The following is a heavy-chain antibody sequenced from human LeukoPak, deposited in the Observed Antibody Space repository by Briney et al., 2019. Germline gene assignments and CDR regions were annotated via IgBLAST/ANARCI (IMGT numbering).Heavy chain of an antibody. CDR2: IPYDGGNK. Sequence: PGGSLRLSCAASGFTFSCSGMHWVRQAPGKGLEGVEAIPYDGGNKYYEHSVKGRFTISRDNSKNTLYLQMNSLRPEDTAVYYCAKDLGAFLDSSGWSPDYWGQGTLVTVSS. V-gene: IGHV3-30*18. CDR3: AKDLGAFLDSSGWSPDY. J-gene: IGHJ4*02. D-gene: IGHD6-19*01. CDR1: GFTFSCSG.